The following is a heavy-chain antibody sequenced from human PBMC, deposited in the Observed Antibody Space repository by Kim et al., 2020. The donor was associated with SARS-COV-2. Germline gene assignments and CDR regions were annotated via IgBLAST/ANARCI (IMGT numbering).Heavy chain of an antibody. V-gene: IGHV3-48*02. CDR2: ISTTSVI. Sequence: GGSLRLSCAASGFTFSSYRMDWVRQAPGKGLEWLSYISTTSVIYYAESVKGRFTISRDNAKNSLYLQMNSLRDDDTAVYYCARDNRGFDYWGQGTLVTVS. J-gene: IGHJ4*02. CDR1: GFTFSSYR. CDR3: ARDNRGFDY. D-gene: IGHD3-10*01.